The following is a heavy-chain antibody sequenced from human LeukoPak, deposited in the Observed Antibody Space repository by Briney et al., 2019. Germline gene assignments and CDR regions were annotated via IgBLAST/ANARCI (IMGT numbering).Heavy chain of an antibody. CDR3: ASAFLYYDFWSGYYKA. CDR2: IYYSGST. J-gene: IGHJ5*02. D-gene: IGHD3-3*01. CDR1: GGSISSSSYY. Sequence: PSETLSLTCTVSGGSISSSSYYWGWIRQPPGKGLEWIGSIYYSGSTYYNPSLKSRVTISVDTSKNQFSLKLSSVTAADTAVYYCASAFLYYDFWSGYYKAWGQGTLVTVSS. V-gene: IGHV4-39*01.